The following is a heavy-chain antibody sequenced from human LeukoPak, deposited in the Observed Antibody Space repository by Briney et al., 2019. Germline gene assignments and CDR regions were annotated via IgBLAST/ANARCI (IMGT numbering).Heavy chain of an antibody. CDR3: ARDREYTDYLHNWFDP. CDR1: GFTFSSYG. CDR2: IRYDGSNK. D-gene: IGHD4-11*01. V-gene: IGHV3-30*02. Sequence: GGSLRLSCAASGFTFSSYGMHWVRQAPGKGLEWVAFIRYDGSNKYYADSVKGRFTISRDNSKNTLYLQMNSLRAEDTAVYYCARDREYTDYLHNWFDPWGQGTLVTVSS. J-gene: IGHJ5*02.